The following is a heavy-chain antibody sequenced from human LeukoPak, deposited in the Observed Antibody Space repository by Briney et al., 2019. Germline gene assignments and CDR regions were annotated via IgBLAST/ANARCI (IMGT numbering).Heavy chain of an antibody. Sequence: GGSLRLSCAASGFIFSSYDMHWVRQATGKGLEWVSSIGTAGDTYYPGSVKGRFTISRENAKNSLYLQMNSLRAGDTAVYYCARGGVWGTYRHPYDYWGQGTLVTVSS. CDR2: IGTAGDT. D-gene: IGHD3-16*02. J-gene: IGHJ4*02. CDR3: ARGGVWGTYRHPYDY. V-gene: IGHV3-13*01. CDR1: GFIFSSYD.